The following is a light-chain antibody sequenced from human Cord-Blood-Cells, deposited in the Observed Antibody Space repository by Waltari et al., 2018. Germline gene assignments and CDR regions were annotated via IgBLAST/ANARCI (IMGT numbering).Light chain of an antibody. Sequence: EIVLTQSPGTLSLSPGERATLSCRASQSVSSSYLAWCQQKPGQAPRLLIYGASSRATGIPDRFSGSGSGTDFTLTISRLEPEDFAVYYCQQYGSSRGYTFGQGTKLEIK. CDR3: QQYGSSRGYT. V-gene: IGKV3-20*01. CDR2: GAS. CDR1: QSVSSSY. J-gene: IGKJ2*01.